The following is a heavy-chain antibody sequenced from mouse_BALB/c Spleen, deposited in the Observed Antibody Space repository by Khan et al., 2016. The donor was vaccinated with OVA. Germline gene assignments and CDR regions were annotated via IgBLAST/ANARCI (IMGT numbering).Heavy chain of an antibody. V-gene: IGHV3-2*02. CDR1: GYSITSDYA. D-gene: IGHD2-3*01. J-gene: IGHJ4*01. Sequence: EVQLQESGPGLVKPSQSLSLTCTVTGYSITSDYAWNWIRQFPGNKLEWMGYISSSGSTNYNPALKSRISITRETSKTQFFLQLNAVTTEETSTYYCARDGSRYNYAMDYWGQGTSVTVSS. CDR3: ARDGSRYNYAMDY. CDR2: ISSSGST.